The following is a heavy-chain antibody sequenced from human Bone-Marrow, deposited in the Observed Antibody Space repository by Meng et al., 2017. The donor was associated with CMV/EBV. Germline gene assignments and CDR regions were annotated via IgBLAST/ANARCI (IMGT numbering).Heavy chain of an antibody. D-gene: IGHD3-10*01. V-gene: IGHV3-21*01. CDR2: ISSSSTYI. CDR1: GFTFSNYS. Sequence: GESLKISCAASGFTFSNYSMNWVRQAPGKGLEWVSSISSSSTYIYSADSVKGRFTISRDNAKNSLYLQMNSLRAEDTAVYYCARDSRRFGELSPLGWGQGTLVTVSS. J-gene: IGHJ4*02. CDR3: ARDSRRFGELSPLG.